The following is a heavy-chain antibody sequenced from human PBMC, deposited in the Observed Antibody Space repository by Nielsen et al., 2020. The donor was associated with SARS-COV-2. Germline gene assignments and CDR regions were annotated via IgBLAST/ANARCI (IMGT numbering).Heavy chain of an antibody. CDR1: GAALTAGGHF. D-gene: IGHD2-21*02. Sequence: SETLSLTCTVFGAALTAGGHFWSWIRQHPGKGLEWIGYVYHSGSAHYESSIKGRAAIAVDTSKNQFSLTLTSVTAADTAMYYCARVPLCGGDCHISAFDVWGPGTLVTVS. CDR3: ARVPLCGGDCHISAFDV. V-gene: IGHV4-31*03. CDR2: VYHSGSA. J-gene: IGHJ3*01.